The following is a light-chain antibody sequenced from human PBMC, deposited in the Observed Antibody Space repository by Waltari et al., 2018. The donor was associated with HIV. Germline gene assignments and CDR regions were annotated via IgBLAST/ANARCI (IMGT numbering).Light chain of an antibody. J-gene: IGLJ3*02. CDR3: QTWRTGLQV. V-gene: IGLV4-69*02. CDR2: LNSDGRH. Sequence: QVVLTQPPSASASLGASVRLTCTLSSGHNNYVIAWHQQQPEKGPRFLMKLNSDGRHSKGDAVPDRFSGSSSGAERYLLISRLQSEGAADYFCQTWRTGLQVFGGGTRLTVL. CDR1: SGHNNYV.